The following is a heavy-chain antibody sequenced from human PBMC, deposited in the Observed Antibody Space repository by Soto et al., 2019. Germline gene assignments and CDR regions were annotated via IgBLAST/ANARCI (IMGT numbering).Heavy chain of an antibody. CDR2: ISGSGGST. CDR1: GCTFSSYA. V-gene: IGHV3-23*01. J-gene: IGHJ4*02. D-gene: IGHD3-10*01. CDR3: ATANDKAAAGTSPDY. Sequence: GGSLRLSCAASGCTFSSYAMSWVRQAPGKGLEWVSAISGSGGSTYYADSVKGRFTISRDNSKNTLYLQMNSLRAEDPAVYYYATANDKAAAGTSPDYGGEGPRVTVS.